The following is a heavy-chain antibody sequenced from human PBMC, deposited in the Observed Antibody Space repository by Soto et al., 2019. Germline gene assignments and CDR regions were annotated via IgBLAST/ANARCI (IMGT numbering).Heavy chain of an antibody. Sequence: QVQLVQSGAEVKKPGSSVKVSCKASGGTFSSYAISWVRRAPGQGLEWMGGIIPIFGTANYAQKFQGRVTITADKSTSTAYMELSNLRSEDTAVYYCARDRYYYDSSGYYFFAYWGQGTLVTVSS. CDR3: ARDRYYYDSSGYYFFAY. CDR1: GGTFSSYA. J-gene: IGHJ4*02. V-gene: IGHV1-69*06. D-gene: IGHD3-22*01. CDR2: IIPIFGTA.